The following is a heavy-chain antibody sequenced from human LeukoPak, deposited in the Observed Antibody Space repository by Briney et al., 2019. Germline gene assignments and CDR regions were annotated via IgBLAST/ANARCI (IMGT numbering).Heavy chain of an antibody. CDR2: ISGSGGST. J-gene: IGHJ4*02. D-gene: IGHD2-15*01. Sequence: GGSLRLSCAASGFTFSSYAVSWVRQAPGKGLEWVSAISGSGGSTYYADSVKGRFTISRDNSKSTLYLQMNSLRAEDTAVYYCAKDFHPGVVPAAIYDYWGQGTLVTVSS. CDR1: GFTFSSYA. V-gene: IGHV3-23*01. CDR3: AKDFHPGVVPAAIYDY.